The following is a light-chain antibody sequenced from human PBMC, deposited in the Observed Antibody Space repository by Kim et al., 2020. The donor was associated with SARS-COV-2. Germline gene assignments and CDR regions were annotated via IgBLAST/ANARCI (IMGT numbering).Light chain of an antibody. CDR3: QSPDSSSNYWV. CDR2: KDT. V-gene: IGLV3-25*02. Sequence: SYELTQPPSVSVSPGQTATITCSGDTLAKEYAYWYQQKPGQAPVVVIYKDTQRPSGIPERFSGSSSGSTVTLTISGAQAEDEADYYCQSPDSSSNYWVF. CDR1: TLAKEY. J-gene: IGLJ3*02.